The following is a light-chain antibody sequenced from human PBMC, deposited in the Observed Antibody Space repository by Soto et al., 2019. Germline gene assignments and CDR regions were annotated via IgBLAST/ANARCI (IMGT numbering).Light chain of an antibody. Sequence: DIQMTQSPSTLSASVGDRVTITCRASQSISSWLAWYQQKPGKAPKVLIQKASSLESGVPSRFSGSGSGTEFTLTXSSLQXXXXXXXXXXXXXXYXLXFGXXTKVEIK. CDR3: XXXXXYXLX. J-gene: IGKJ4*01. CDR2: KAS. CDR1: QSISSW. V-gene: IGKV1-5*03.